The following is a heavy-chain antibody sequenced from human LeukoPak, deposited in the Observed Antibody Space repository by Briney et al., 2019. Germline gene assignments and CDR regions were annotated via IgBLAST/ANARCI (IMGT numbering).Heavy chain of an antibody. CDR1: SYTFTNYW. V-gene: IGHV5-51*01. CDR3: ARRNYYSVWFDP. J-gene: IGHJ5*02. Sequence: GESLKISCKASSYTFTNYWIGWVRQMPGKGLEWMGIVYPGGSETQYSPSFQGQVTISVDKSATTVHLQWNTLKASDTAMYYCARRNYYSVWFDPWGQGTLVTVSS. D-gene: IGHD3-22*01. CDR2: VYPGGSET.